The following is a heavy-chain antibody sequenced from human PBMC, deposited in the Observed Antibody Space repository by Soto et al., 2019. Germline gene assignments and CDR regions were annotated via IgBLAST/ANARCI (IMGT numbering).Heavy chain of an antibody. J-gene: IGHJ3*02. CDR3: ASDVTADAFDI. Sequence: EVQLVESGGGLVQPGGSLRLSCAASGFTFSSYSMNWVRQAPGKGLEWVSYISSSSSTIYYADSVKGRFTISRDNAKNALYLQMNSLRDADTAVSYCASDVTADAFDIWGQGTMLTVSS. D-gene: IGHD2-21*02. CDR1: GFTFSSYS. V-gene: IGHV3-48*02. CDR2: ISSSSSTI.